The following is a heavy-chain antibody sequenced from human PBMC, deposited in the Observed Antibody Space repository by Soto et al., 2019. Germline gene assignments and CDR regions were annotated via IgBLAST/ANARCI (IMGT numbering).Heavy chain of an antibody. Sequence: GASVKVSCKASGYTFTGYYMHWVRQAPGQGPEWMGWINPNSGGTNYAQKFQGWVTMTRDTSISTAYMELSRLRSDDTAVYYCARGRYDILTGTAPAPEYGMDVWGQGTTVTVSS. J-gene: IGHJ6*02. V-gene: IGHV1-2*04. D-gene: IGHD3-9*01. CDR1: GYTFTGYY. CDR3: ARGRYDILTGTAPAPEYGMDV. CDR2: INPNSGGT.